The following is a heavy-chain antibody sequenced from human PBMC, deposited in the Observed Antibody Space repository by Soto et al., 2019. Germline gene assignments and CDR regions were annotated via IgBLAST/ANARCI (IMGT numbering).Heavy chain of an antibody. D-gene: IGHD3-3*01. CDR3: VTSLNYDFWRDGGRHYYFDY. V-gene: IGHV4-4*02. J-gene: IGHJ4*02. CDR2: IYHGGST. CDR1: GGSISSSYW. Sequence: QVQLQESGPGLVTPSGTLSLTCAVSGGSISSSYWWNWVRQPPGKGLEWIGKIYHGGSTNYNPSLKNRVTISVDKSNNQFSLRLSSVTAADTAVYFCVTSLNYDFWRDGGRHYYFDYWGQGTLVTVSS.